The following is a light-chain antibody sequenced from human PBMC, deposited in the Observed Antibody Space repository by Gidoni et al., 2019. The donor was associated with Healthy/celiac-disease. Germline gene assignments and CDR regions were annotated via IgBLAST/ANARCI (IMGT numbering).Light chain of an antibody. CDR3: QQYGSSPYT. CDR1: QSVSSSY. J-gene: IGKJ2*01. CDR2: GAS. V-gene: IGKV3-20*01. Sequence: DIVLTQSPGTLSLSPGERATLSCRANQSVSSSYLAWYQQKPGQAPRLLIYGASSRATGIPDRFSGSGSGTDFTLTISRLEPEDFAVYYCQQYGSSPYTFGQXTKLEIK.